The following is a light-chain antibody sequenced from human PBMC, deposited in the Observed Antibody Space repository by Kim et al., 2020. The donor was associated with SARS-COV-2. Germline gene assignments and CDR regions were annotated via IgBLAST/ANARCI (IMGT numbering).Light chain of an antibody. Sequence: DIQMTQSPSTLSASVGDRVTIACRASQSISSWLAWYQQKPGKAPKVLIYKASSLASGVPSRFSGSGSGTEFTLTISSLQPDDFATYYCQQYNYYVTFGQGTRLEIK. CDR1: QSISSW. J-gene: IGKJ5*01. CDR3: QQYNYYVT. V-gene: IGKV1-5*03. CDR2: KAS.